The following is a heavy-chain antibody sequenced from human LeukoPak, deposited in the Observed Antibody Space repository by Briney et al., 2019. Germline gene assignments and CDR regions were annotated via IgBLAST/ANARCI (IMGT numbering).Heavy chain of an antibody. CDR3: AKDPNYYDSSGYFWFDP. Sequence: GSLRLSCAASGFTFSSYAMSWVRQTPGKGLEWVSAISGSGGSTYYADSVKGRFTISRDNSKNTLYLQMNSLRAEDTAVYYCAKDPNYYDSSGYFWFDPWAREPWSPSPQ. V-gene: IGHV3-23*01. CDR2: ISGSGGST. CDR1: GFTFSSYA. J-gene: IGHJ5*02. D-gene: IGHD3-22*01.